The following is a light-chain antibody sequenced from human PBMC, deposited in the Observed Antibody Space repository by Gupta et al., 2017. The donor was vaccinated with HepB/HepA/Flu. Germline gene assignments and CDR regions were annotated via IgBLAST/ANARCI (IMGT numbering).Light chain of an antibody. J-gene: IGLJ1*01. CDR3: SSYTASITPYV. Sequence: QSALPQPASVSGSPGQSITISCTGTSGDVGGYNYVSWYQQHPGKAPKLIIYDVSNRPSGLSNRFSGSNSGNTASLTISGLQAEDEADYYCSSYTASITPYVFGTGTKVTVL. CDR2: DVS. V-gene: IGLV2-14*03. CDR1: SGDVGGYNY.